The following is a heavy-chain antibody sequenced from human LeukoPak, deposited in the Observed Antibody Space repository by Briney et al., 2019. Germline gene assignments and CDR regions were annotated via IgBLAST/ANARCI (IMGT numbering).Heavy chain of an antibody. Sequence: GGSLRLSCAASGFTVSSNYMSWDRQAPGKGLEWVSLIYSGGSTYYADSVKGRFIISRDSSKNTLYLQMNSLRAEDTAVYYCAREVRGGTFFDYSGQGTLVTVSS. CDR1: GFTVSSNY. J-gene: IGHJ4*02. V-gene: IGHV3-66*01. CDR2: IYSGGST. D-gene: IGHD3-10*01. CDR3: AREVRGGTFFDY.